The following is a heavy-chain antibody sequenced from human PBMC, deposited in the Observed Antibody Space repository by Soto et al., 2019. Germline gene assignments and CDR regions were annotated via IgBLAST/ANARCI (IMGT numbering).Heavy chain of an antibody. CDR2: IYNGGST. CDR1: GGSISTVNYW. D-gene: IGHD7-27*01. V-gene: IGHV4-30-4*01. J-gene: IGHJ4*02. Sequence: QVQLQESGPGLVKPSQTLSLTCTVSGGSISTVNYWWSWIRQSPDMGLEWIGHIYNGGSTYNNPSLEWRDTMSVGTPKNQLSRTLSSVSAAATAVYYCARGPSGDKVDSWGQGTLVTVSS. CDR3: ARGPSGDKVDS.